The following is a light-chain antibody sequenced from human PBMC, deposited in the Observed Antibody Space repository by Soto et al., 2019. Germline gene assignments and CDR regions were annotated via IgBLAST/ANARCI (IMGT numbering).Light chain of an antibody. V-gene: IGKV1-39*01. CDR2: AAS. CDR1: QSISSY. J-gene: IGKJ1*01. CDR3: QQSYSLPPT. Sequence: DIQVTQSPSSLSASVGDRVTITCRASQSISSYLNWYQQKPGKAPKLLIYAASSLQSGVPSRFSGSGSGTDFTLTISSLQPEDFATYYCQQSYSLPPTFGQGTKVDI.